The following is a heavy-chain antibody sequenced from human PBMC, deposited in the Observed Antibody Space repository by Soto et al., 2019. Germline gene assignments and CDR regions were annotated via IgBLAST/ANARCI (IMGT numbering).Heavy chain of an antibody. V-gene: IGHV3-23*01. CDR3: AKDKYYY. J-gene: IGHJ4*02. CDR2: IIGSDGST. CDR1: GFTLSNYC. D-gene: IGHD3-10*01. Sequence: EVQLLESGGGLVQPGGSLRLSCAASGFTLSNYCMNWVRQAPGKGLAWVTGIIGSDGSTYYADSVKGRFTISRDSSKNTLYLQMNTLRAEDTAVYYWAKDKYYYWGQGTLVTVSS.